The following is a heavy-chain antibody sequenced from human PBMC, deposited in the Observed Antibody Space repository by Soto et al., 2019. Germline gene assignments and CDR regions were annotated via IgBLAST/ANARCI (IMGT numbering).Heavy chain of an antibody. Sequence: GGSLRLSCAASGFTFSSYSMNWVRQAPGKGLEWVSYISSSSSTIYYADSVKGRFTISRDNAKNSLYLQMNSLRAEDTAVYYCASHLNYYDFWSGYYDPYYYYYMDVWGKGTTVTVSS. V-gene: IGHV3-48*01. CDR2: ISSSSSTI. J-gene: IGHJ6*03. CDR1: GFTFSSYS. CDR3: ASHLNYYDFWSGYYDPYYYYYMDV. D-gene: IGHD3-3*01.